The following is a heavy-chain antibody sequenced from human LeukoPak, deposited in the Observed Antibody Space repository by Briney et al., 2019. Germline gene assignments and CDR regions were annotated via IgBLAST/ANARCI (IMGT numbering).Heavy chain of an antibody. J-gene: IGHJ5*02. CDR1: GFTFSSYW. D-gene: IGHD3-22*01. CDR2: IKQDGSEK. V-gene: IGHV3-7*03. Sequence: GGSLRLSCAASGFTFSSYWMSWVRRAPGKGLEWVANIKQDGSEKYYVDSVKGRFTISRDNAKNSLYLQMNSLRAEDTAVYYCARDKPGDYDSTLNWFDPWGQGTLVTVSS. CDR3: ARDKPGDYDSTLNWFDP.